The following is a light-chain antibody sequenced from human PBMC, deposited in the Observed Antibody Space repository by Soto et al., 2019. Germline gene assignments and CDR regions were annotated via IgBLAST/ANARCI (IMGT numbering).Light chain of an antibody. V-gene: IGKV3-11*01. CDR3: QQYNSYWT. J-gene: IGKJ1*01. Sequence: EIVLTQSPASLSLSPGDRATLSCRASQSVPRNLAWYQQRPGQAPRLLIYDASSRATGIPDRFSGSGSGTDFILTISRLEPEDFATYYCQQYNSYWTFGQGTKVDIK. CDR1: QSVPRN. CDR2: DAS.